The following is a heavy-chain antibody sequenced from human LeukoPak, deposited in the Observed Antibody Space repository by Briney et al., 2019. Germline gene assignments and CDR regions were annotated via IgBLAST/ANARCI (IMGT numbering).Heavy chain of an antibody. D-gene: IGHD3-10*01. CDR2: IKQDGSEK. CDR1: GFTFSSYW. Sequence: NPGGSLRLSCAASGFTFSSYWMSWVRQAPGKGLERVANIKQDGSEKYYVDSVKGRFTISRDNAKNSLYLQMNSLRAEDTAVYYCARGGGSGSYYSSDNAFDIWGQGTMVTVSS. CDR3: ARGGGSGSYYSSDNAFDI. V-gene: IGHV3-7*01. J-gene: IGHJ3*02.